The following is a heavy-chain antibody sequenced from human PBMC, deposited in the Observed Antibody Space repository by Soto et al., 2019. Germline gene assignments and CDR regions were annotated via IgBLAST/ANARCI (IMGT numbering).Heavy chain of an antibody. CDR2: ISYDGSKK. J-gene: IGHJ3*01. CDR3: AKAYSGPFDV. D-gene: IGHD1-26*01. CDR1: GFTFSSYD. Sequence: SSLILSCAASGFTFSSYDIHWVRQAPGKGLEWVAVISYDGSKKYYADSVKGLFTISRDNSKNTLYLQVNSLRAEDTAVYYCAKAYSGPFDVWGQGTMVTVSS. V-gene: IGHV3-30*18.